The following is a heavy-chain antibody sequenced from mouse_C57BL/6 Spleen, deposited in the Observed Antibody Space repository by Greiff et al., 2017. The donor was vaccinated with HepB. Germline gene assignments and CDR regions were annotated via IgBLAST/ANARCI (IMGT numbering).Heavy chain of an antibody. V-gene: IGHV1-50*01. J-gene: IGHJ4*01. Sequence: QVQLQQPGAELVKPGASVKLSCKASGYTFTSYWMQWVKQRPGQGLEWIGEIDPSDSYTNYNQKFKGKATLTVDTSSSTAYMQLSSLTSEDSAVYYCARYHAYAVDYWGQGTSVTVSS. CDR3: ARYHAYAVDY. CDR2: IDPSDSYT. CDR1: GYTFTSYW.